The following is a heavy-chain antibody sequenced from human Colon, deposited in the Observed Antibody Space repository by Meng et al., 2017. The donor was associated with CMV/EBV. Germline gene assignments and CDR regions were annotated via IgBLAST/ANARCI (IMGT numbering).Heavy chain of an antibody. D-gene: IGHD1-1*01. CDR2: INPSGGST. J-gene: IGHJ6*02. CDR3: ARGGTGTQMDYYYGMDV. V-gene: IGHV1-46*01. CDR1: GYTFTSYY. Sequence: ASVKVSCKASGYTFTSYYMHWVRQAPGQGLEWMGIINPSGGSTSYAQKFQGRVTMTRDTSTSTVYMEPSSLRSEDTAVYYCARGGTGTQMDYYYGMDVWGQGTTVTVSS.